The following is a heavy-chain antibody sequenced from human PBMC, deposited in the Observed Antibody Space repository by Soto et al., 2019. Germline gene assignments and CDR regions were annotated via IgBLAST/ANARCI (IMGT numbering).Heavy chain of an antibody. V-gene: IGHV4-4*02. D-gene: IGHD1-1*01. CDR1: GGSVRAPDW. J-gene: IGHJ5*01. CDR3: ARVRQGCSANNCYFDP. Sequence: SETLSLTCTLSGGSVRAPDWWNCVRQSPDKGLEWIAEVHISGHSNYNPSLRSRVSVSIDSSKNQFYLNLNSVTAADTAIYYCARVRQGCSANNCYFDPWGQGTQVTVSS. CDR2: VHISGHS.